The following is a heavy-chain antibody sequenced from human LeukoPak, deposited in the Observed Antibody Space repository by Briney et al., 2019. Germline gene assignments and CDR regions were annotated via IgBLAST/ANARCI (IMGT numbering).Heavy chain of an antibody. CDR2: INPSGGST. CDR1: GYTFTSYY. J-gene: IGHJ3*02. V-gene: IGHV1-46*01. Sequence: ASVKVSCKASGYTFTSYYMHWVRQAPGQGLEWMGIINPSGGSTSYAQKFQGRVTMTRDMSTSTVYMELSSLRSEDTAVYYCARAYCGGDCYYYRRGAFDIWGQGTMVTVSS. D-gene: IGHD2-21*02. CDR3: ARAYCGGDCYYYRRGAFDI.